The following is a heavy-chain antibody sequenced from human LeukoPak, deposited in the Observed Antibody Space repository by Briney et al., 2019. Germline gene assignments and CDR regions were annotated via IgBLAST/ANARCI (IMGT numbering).Heavy chain of an antibody. V-gene: IGHV3-23*01. CDR1: GFTFSSYA. Sequence: PGGSLRLSCAASGFTFSSYAMSWVRQAPGKGLEWVSAISGSGGSTYYADSVKGRFTISRDNSKNTLYLQMNSLRAEDTAVYYCATRGTYYYDNSGYWGFDYWGQGTLVTVSS. D-gene: IGHD3-22*01. CDR2: ISGSGGST. J-gene: IGHJ4*02. CDR3: ATRGTYYYDNSGYWGFDY.